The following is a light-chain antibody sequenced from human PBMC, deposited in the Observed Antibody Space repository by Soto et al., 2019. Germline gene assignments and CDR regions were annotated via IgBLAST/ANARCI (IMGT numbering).Light chain of an antibody. CDR1: QSIDTN. V-gene: IGKV3-11*01. CDR2: GAS. J-gene: IGKJ5*01. CDR3: QQRSNWPPIT. Sequence: EIVLTQSPVTLSLSPGEGATLSCKASQSIDTNLGWYQQKPGQVPRLLIYGASTRATGIPARFSGSGSGTEFTLTISSLQSEDFAVYYCQQRSNWPPITFGQGTRLEI.